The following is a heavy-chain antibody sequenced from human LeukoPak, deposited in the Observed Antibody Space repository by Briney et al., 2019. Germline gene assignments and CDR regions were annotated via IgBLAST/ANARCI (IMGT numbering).Heavy chain of an antibody. CDR1: GGFINLYY. J-gene: IGHJ5*02. CDR3: SRLSGSGTYYDPGTCFDP. CDR2: IYYSGST. Sequence: PSETLSLTCSVSGGFINLYYWSGIRQPPGKGLECIGFIYYSGSTMYNPSLKSRVTMSVDTSKNQFFLNIISLNAADTAVYFCSRLSGSGTYYDPGTCFDPWGQGTLVTVSS. D-gene: IGHD3-10*01. V-gene: IGHV4-59*08.